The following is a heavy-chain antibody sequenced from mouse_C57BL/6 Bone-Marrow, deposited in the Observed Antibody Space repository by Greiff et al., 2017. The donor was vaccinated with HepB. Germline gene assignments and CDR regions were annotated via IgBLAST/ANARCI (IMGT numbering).Heavy chain of an antibody. D-gene: IGHD1-1*01. CDR3: ARNDYYGSSSAY. J-gene: IGHJ3*01. Sequence: VQLKESGAELARPGASVKLSCKASGYTFTSYGISWVKQRTGQGLEWIGEIYPRSGNTYYKEKFKGKATLTADKSSSTAYMELRSLTSEDSAVYFCARNDYYGSSSAYWGQGTLVTVSA. V-gene: IGHV1-81*01. CDR2: IYPRSGNT. CDR1: GYTFTSYG.